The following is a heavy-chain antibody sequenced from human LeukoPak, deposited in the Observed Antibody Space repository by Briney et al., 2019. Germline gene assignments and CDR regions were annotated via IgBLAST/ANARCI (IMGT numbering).Heavy chain of an antibody. Sequence: GGSLRLSCVASGFSLTTYAMGWVRQAPGKGLEWVSVISDRGDGTYYGDSVKGRFTISRDNAKNSLYLQMNSLRAEDTAVYYCARGGAPAVLRYFDWLGDGYYFDYWGQGTLVTVSS. CDR2: ISDRGDGT. V-gene: IGHV3-23*01. CDR1: GFSLTTYA. D-gene: IGHD3-9*01. CDR3: ARGGAPAVLRYFDWLGDGYYFDY. J-gene: IGHJ4*02.